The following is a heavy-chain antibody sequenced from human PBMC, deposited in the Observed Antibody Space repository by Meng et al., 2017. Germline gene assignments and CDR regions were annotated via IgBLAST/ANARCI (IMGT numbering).Heavy chain of an antibody. D-gene: IGHD3-9*01. CDR1: GGSVSSNDYH. Sequence: GQPQGWGPGLVKPSETLALTCSVSGGSVSSNDYHWSWIRQPPGKGLEWIGCMYDSENAKYNPSLNSRVTISIDTTRNHFVLKLTSVTATDTAVYYCAYYFVGRGGPGSWGQGTLVTVSS. CDR3: AYYFVGRGGPGS. V-gene: IGHV4-61*03. J-gene: IGHJ5*02. CDR2: MYDSENA.